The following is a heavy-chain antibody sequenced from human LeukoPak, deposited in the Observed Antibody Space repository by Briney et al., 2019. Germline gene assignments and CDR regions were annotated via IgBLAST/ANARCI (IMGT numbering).Heavy chain of an antibody. CDR3: ARHSYDSSDFHYMDV. D-gene: IGHD3-22*01. CDR2: ISSRSTYI. CDR1: GFTFTSYT. Sequence: PGGSLRLSCAASGFTFTSYTMNWVRQAPGKGLEWVSSISSRSTYIYYADSVKGRFTISRDNAKNSLYLQMNGLRAEDTAVYYCARHSYDSSDFHYMDVWGKGTTVTISS. J-gene: IGHJ6*03. V-gene: IGHV3-21*01.